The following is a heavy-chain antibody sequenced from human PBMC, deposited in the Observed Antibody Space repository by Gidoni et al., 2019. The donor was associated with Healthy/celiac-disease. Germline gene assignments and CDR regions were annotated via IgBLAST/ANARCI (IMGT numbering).Heavy chain of an antibody. CDR1: GYTFTSYY. D-gene: IGHD5-18*01. J-gene: IGHJ3*02. Sequence: QVQLVQSGAEVKKPGASVKVSCKASGYTFTSYYMHWVRQAPGQGLEWMGIINPSGGSTSYAQKFQGRVTMTRDTSTSTVYMELSSLRSEDTAVYYCARDYGSGYSYGQDAFDIWGQGTMVTVSS. CDR3: ARDYGSGYSYGQDAFDI. CDR2: INPSGGST. V-gene: IGHV1-46*01.